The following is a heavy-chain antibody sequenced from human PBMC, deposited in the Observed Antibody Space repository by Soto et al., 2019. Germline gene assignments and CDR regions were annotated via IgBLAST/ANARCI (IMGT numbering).Heavy chain of an antibody. CDR2: NYPGDSDT. V-gene: IGHV5-51*01. Sequence: GESLKISCKGSGYSFTGYWIGWVRQMPGKGLEWMGINYPGDSDTRYSPSFQGQVTISADKSISTAYLQWSSLKASDTAMYYCASGRAAAAKGIRYYYGMDVWGQGTTVTVSS. J-gene: IGHJ6*02. CDR1: GYSFTGYW. CDR3: ASGRAAAAKGIRYYYGMDV. D-gene: IGHD6-13*01.